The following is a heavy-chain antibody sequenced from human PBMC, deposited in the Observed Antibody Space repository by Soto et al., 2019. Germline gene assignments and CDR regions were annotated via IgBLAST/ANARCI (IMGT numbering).Heavy chain of an antibody. Sequence: PGECLKISCKISRDSFTRYWIGWVRQMPGKGLEWMGIIYPDDFDTKYSPSFQGQVTISADKTISTAYLQWSSLKASDTALYYCAGYFAGGTRDYGVDVWGQGTTVTVSS. J-gene: IGHJ6*02. D-gene: IGHD2-15*01. CDR1: RDSFTRYW. V-gene: IGHV5-51*01. CDR2: IYPDDFDT. CDR3: AGYFAGGTRDYGVDV.